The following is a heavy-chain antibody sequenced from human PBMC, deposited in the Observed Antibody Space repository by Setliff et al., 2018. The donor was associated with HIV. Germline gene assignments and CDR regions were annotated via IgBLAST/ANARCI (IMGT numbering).Heavy chain of an antibody. Sequence: SVKVSCKAVGGTFRSKAVSWVRQAPGQGLEWMGGISPVFGTANYAQKFQDRVTITVDESTSTAYMELNSLRSDDTAVYYCARDFYDSSGFLNLGFDSWGQGSLVTAPQ. D-gene: IGHD3-22*01. CDR2: ISPVFGTA. J-gene: IGHJ4*02. CDR1: GGTFRSKA. CDR3: ARDFYDSSGFLNLGFDS. V-gene: IGHV1-69*13.